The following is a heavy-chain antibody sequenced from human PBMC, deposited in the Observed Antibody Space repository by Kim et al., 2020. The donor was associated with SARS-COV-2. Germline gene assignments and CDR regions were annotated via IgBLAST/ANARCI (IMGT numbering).Heavy chain of an antibody. CDR2: ISNSSSYI. CDR1: GFTFSSFA. V-gene: IGHV3-21*01. Sequence: GGSLRLSCAASGFTFSSFAMNWVRQAPGKGLEWVSFISNSSSYIFYADSVKGRFTISRDNAKNTLYLQMNSLRAEDTAVYYCARDHSTGTSSYYYYYYGMDVWGRGTTVTVSS. J-gene: IGHJ6*02. CDR3: ARDHSTGTSSYYYYYYGMDV. D-gene: IGHD1-1*01.